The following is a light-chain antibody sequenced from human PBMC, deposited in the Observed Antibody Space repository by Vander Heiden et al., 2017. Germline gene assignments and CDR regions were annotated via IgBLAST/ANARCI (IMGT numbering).Light chain of an antibody. Sequence: VMTPSPATLSVSPGESATLSCRASQSVSSNLAWYQQKSGQAPRLLIYGASTRATGIPARFSGSGSGTEFTLTISSLQSEDFAVYYCQQYNNWPLTFGGGTKVEIK. CDR2: GAS. CDR1: QSVSSN. J-gene: IGKJ4*01. CDR3: QQYNNWPLT. V-gene: IGKV3-15*01.